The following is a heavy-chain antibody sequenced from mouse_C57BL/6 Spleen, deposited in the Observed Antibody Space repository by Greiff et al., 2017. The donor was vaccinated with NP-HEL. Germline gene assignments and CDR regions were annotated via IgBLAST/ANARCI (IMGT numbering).Heavy chain of an antibody. CDR1: GYTFTSYW. D-gene: IGHD1-1*01. Sequence: QVQLQQPGAELVKPGASVKLSCKASGYTFTSYWMQWVKQRPGQGLEWIGEIDPSDSYTNYNQKFKGKATLTVDTSSSTAYMQLSSLTSEDSAVDYCARSGYGSWYFDVWGTGTTVTVSS. J-gene: IGHJ1*03. CDR2: IDPSDSYT. CDR3: ARSGYGSWYFDV. V-gene: IGHV1-50*01.